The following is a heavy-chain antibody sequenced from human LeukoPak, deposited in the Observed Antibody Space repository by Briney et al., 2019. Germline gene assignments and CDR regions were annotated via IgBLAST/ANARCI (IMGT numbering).Heavy chain of an antibody. CDR1: GGSISSGGYY. V-gene: IGHV4-31*03. D-gene: IGHD2/OR15-2a*01. CDR3: ARSYYGEEEMNWFDP. CDR2: IYYSGST. Sequence: SETLSLICTVSGGSISSGGYYWSWIRQHPGKGLEWIGYIYYSGSTYYNPSHKSRVTIPVDTSKNQFSLKLSSVTAADTAVYYCARSYYGEEEMNWFDPWGQGTLVTVSS. J-gene: IGHJ5*02.